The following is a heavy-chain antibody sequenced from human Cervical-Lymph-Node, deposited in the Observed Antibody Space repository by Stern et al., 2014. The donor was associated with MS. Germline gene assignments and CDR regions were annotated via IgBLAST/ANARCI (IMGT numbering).Heavy chain of an antibody. CDR1: GDSFTTYW. V-gene: IGHV5-51*01. J-gene: IGHJ4*02. CDR3: ARLRLLTYGLDS. Sequence: DQLVQYGAEVKKPGASVKISCKGSGDSFTTYWVAWVRQMPGKGLEWMGIIYPSDSNARYSPSFQGQVSISVDKSISTAYLQWSSLEASDTAMYYCARLRLLTYGLDSWGQGTLVTVSS. CDR2: IYPSDSNA. D-gene: IGHD3-16*01.